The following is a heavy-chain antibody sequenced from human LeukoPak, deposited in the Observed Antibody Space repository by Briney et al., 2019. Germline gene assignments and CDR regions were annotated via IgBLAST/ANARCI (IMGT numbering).Heavy chain of an antibody. V-gene: IGHV4-39*02. CDR3: ARENHAQGRYFDTYYYYGMDV. D-gene: IGHD3-9*01. CDR1: GGSISSSSYY. Sequence: SETLSLTCTVSGGSISSSSYYWGWIRQPPGKGLEWIGSIYYSGSTYYNPSLKSRVTISVDTSKNQFSLKLSSVTAADTAVYYCARENHAQGRYFDTYYYYGMDVWGQGTTVTVSS. J-gene: IGHJ6*02. CDR2: IYYSGST.